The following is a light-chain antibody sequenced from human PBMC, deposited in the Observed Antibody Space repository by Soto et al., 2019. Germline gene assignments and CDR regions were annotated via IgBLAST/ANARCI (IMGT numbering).Light chain of an antibody. CDR3: QQYGGSPIT. CDR1: QSVSRR. V-gene: IGKV3-20*01. J-gene: IGKJ5*01. Sequence: VVLTQSPGTLSLSPGGRATLSCRASQSVSRRLAWYQQRPGQSPRLLISGASMRASGVPVRFIGSGSGTDFTLTITRLEPEDFAVYYCQQYGGSPITFGLGTRLEI. CDR2: GAS.